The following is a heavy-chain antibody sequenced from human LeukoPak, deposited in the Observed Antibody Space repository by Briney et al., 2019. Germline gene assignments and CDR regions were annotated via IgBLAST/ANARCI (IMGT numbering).Heavy chain of an antibody. J-gene: IGHJ4*02. CDR3: ARGLDYYGSGSLGY. CDR2: INHSGST. Sequence: PSETLSLTCAVYGGSSSGYYWSWIRQPPGKGLEWIGEINHSGSTNYNPSLKSRVTISVDTSKNQFSLKLSSVTAADTAVYYCARGLDYYGSGSLGYWGQGALVTVSS. D-gene: IGHD3-10*01. V-gene: IGHV4-34*01. CDR1: GGSSSGYY.